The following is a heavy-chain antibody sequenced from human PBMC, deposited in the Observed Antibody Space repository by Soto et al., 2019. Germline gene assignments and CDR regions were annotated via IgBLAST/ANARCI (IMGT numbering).Heavy chain of an antibody. J-gene: IGHJ1*01. Sequence: QVQLQESGPGLVKPSETLSLTCTVSGDSVSSGAYYWSWIRQPPGKGLEWIGYIYHSGTTHYHPSLKSRANISLDTSTNQFSLKLTSVTAADTAVYYCARSDYGAYRHQHWGQGTLVTVSS. CDR3: ARSDYGAYRHQH. V-gene: IGHV4-61*08. CDR2: IYHSGTT. CDR1: GDSVSSGAYY. D-gene: IGHD4-17*01.